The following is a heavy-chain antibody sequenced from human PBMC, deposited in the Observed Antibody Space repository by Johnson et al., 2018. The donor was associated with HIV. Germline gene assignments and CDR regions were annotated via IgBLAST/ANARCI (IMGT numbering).Heavy chain of an antibody. V-gene: IGHV3-33*01. D-gene: IGHD6-6*01. Sequence: QVQLVESGGGVVQPGRSLRLSCAASGFTFSSYGMHWVRQAPGKGLEWVAVIWFDGSTIYYADSVKGRFTISRDNAKNSLYLQMSSLRAEDTAVYYCARDLAIGGRTDAFDIWGQGTLVTVSS. CDR2: IWFDGSTI. CDR1: GFTFSSYG. J-gene: IGHJ3*02. CDR3: ARDLAIGGRTDAFDI.